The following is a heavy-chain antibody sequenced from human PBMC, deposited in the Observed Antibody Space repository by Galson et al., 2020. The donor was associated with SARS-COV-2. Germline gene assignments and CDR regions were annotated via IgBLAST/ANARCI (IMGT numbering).Heavy chain of an antibody. CDR2: INPSGGST. V-gene: IGHV1-46*03. D-gene: IGHD3-22*01. CDR1: GYTFTSYY. Sequence: ASVKVSFKASGYTFTSYYMHWVRQAPGHGLEWMGIINPSGGSTSYAQKFQGRVTMTRDTSTSTVYMELSSLRSEDTAVYYCARDIPSTMRVVAPPRDYYDSRDGWCQGTTGSVSS. CDR3: ARDIPSTMRVVAPPRDYYDSRDG. J-gene: IGHJ6*02.